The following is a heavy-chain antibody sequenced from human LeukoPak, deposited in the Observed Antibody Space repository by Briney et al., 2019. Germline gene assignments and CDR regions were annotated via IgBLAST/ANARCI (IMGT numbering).Heavy chain of an antibody. CDR1: GFTFSSYV. J-gene: IGHJ4*02. CDR2: LWYDGSNK. CDR3: AREDRSGGSCYEAPFDY. Sequence: PGGSLRLSCAASGFTFSSYVMHWVRQAPGKGLEWVAVLWYDGSNKYYADSMKGRFTISRDNSKNTLYLQMHSLRAEDTAVYYCAREDRSGGSCYEAPFDYWGQGTLVTVSS. D-gene: IGHD2-15*01. V-gene: IGHV3-33*01.